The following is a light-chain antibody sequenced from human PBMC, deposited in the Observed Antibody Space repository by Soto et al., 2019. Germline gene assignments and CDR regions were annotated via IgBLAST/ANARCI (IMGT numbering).Light chain of an antibody. CDR1: QTVSSD. J-gene: IGKJ5*01. CDR3: QQDNNWPPIT. Sequence: EVVMTQSPATLSVSPGERATLSCRASQTVSSDLAWYQQKPGQAPRLLIYSASTRAAGIPARFSGSGSGTEFTLTISSLQSEDFAVYYCQQDNNWPPITFGQGTRLESK. V-gene: IGKV3D-15*01. CDR2: SAS.